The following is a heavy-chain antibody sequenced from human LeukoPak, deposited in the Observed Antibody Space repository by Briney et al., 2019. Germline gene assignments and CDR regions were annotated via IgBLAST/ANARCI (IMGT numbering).Heavy chain of an antibody. Sequence: SETLSLTCTVSGGSIGTTNYYWGWLRQPPGKGLEWIGSIYYSETTYNNPSLESRVTISIETSKNQFSLSSSSVTAADTAVYYCARQRADYFYYYVDVWGKGTTVTVS. J-gene: IGHJ6*03. CDR2: IYYSETT. CDR1: GGSIGTTNYY. CDR3: ARQRADYFYYYVDV. D-gene: IGHD3-9*01. V-gene: IGHV4-39*01.